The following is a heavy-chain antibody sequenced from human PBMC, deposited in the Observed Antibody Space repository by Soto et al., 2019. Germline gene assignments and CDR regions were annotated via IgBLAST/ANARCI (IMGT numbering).Heavy chain of an antibody. Sequence: GGSLRLSCAASGFTFSSYSMNWVRQAPGKGLEWVSYISSSSSTIYYADSVKGRFTISRDNAKNSLYLQMNSLIDEDTAVYYCAIYCSSTSCYGALNWFDPWGQGTLVTVSS. CDR3: AIYCSSTSCYGALNWFDP. D-gene: IGHD2-2*01. CDR2: ISSSSSTI. CDR1: GFTFSSYS. J-gene: IGHJ5*02. V-gene: IGHV3-48*02.